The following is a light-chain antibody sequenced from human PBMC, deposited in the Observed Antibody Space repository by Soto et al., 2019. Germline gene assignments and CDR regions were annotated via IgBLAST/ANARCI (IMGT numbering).Light chain of an antibody. Sequence: QCLLTQPPSASGTRGQRFFISCSGSISDIGGTNYAYWYQQLPGAAPKLLMHSNNLRPSGVPERISGSKYGTSASLAISGLRSEDEAVYYCASWDDRLGAVIFGGGTKVTVL. CDR1: ISDIGGTNY. CDR2: SNN. J-gene: IGLJ2*01. CDR3: ASWDDRLGAVI. V-gene: IGLV1-47*02.